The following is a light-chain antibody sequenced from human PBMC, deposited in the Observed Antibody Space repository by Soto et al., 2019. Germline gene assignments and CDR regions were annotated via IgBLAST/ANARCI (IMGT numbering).Light chain of an antibody. Sequence: EIVVTQSPATLSVSPGERANLSCRGSQSIGNHLAWYQQKPGQAPRLLIYGASTRATTIPARFSGSGSGTDFTLTISSLQSGDFAVYYCQQYRAWPLSFGGGTKVEIK. J-gene: IGKJ4*01. CDR2: GAS. CDR3: QQYRAWPLS. CDR1: QSIGNH. V-gene: IGKV3D-15*01.